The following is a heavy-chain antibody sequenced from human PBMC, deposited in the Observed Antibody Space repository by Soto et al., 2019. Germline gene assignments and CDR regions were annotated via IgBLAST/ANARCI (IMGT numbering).Heavy chain of an antibody. Sequence: GVSLRLSCAASGFTFSSYWMHWVRQAPGKGLVWVSRINSDGSSTSYADSVKGRFTISRDNAKNTLYLQMNSLRAEDTAVYYCARAPRSGANLIDYWGQGTLVTVSS. J-gene: IGHJ4*02. CDR1: GFTFSSYW. V-gene: IGHV3-74*01. CDR2: INSDGSST. D-gene: IGHD1-26*01. CDR3: ARAPRSGANLIDY.